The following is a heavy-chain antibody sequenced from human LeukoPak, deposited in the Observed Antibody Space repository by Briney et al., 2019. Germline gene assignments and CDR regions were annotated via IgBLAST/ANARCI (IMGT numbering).Heavy chain of an antibody. V-gene: IGHV4-39*06. J-gene: IGHJ4*02. CDR1: GGSISSSSYY. CDR3: ARERVRREFDY. CDR2: IYYSGSP. Sequence: SETLSLTCTVSGGSISSSSYYWGWIRQPPGTGLEWIGSIYYSGSPYYNPSLKSRVTISVDTSKNQCALKVSSVTAADTAVYYCARERVRREFDYWGQGTLVTVSS. D-gene: IGHD1-1*01.